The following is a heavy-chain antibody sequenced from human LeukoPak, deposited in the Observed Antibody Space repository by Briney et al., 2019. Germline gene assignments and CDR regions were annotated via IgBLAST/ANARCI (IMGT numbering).Heavy chain of an antibody. Sequence: ASVKVSCKASGYTFTSYDINWVRQATGQGLEWMGWMNPNSGSTGYAQEFQGRVTMTRNTSISTAYMELSSLRSEDTAVYYCARGKFYDSSGFYRRSFDYWGQGTLVTVSS. V-gene: IGHV1-8*01. CDR3: ARGKFYDSSGFYRRSFDY. J-gene: IGHJ4*02. CDR1: GYTFTSYD. CDR2: MNPNSGST. D-gene: IGHD3-22*01.